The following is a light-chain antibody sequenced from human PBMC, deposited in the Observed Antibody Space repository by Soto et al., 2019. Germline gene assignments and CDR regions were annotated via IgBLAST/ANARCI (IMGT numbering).Light chain of an antibody. CDR3: MQFAHFPRT. Sequence: DVVLTQTPLSSPVTLGHPASISCRSSQSLVYSDGNTYLSWLQQRPGQPPRLLIYQISNRFSVFPDRFSGRGAGTDFTLKISRLEAEDVGVYYCMQFAHFPRTFGQGTKLE. CDR2: QIS. V-gene: IGKV2-24*01. CDR1: QSLVYSDGNTY. J-gene: IGKJ1*01.